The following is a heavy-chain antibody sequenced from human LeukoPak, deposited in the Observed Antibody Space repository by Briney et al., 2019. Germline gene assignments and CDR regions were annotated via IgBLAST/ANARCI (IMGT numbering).Heavy chain of an antibody. D-gene: IGHD2-15*01. Sequence: GESLKISCKGSGYSFTSYWIGWVRQMPGKGLEWMGIIYPGDSDTRYSPSFQGQVTISADKSISTAYLQWGSLKASDTAMYYCARQLCSGGSCYDWFDPWGQGTLVTVSS. CDR2: IYPGDSDT. CDR3: ARQLCSGGSCYDWFDP. V-gene: IGHV5-51*01. CDR1: GYSFTSYW. J-gene: IGHJ5*02.